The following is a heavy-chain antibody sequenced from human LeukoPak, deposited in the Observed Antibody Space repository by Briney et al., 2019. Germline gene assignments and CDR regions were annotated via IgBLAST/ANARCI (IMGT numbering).Heavy chain of an antibody. J-gene: IGHJ4*02. CDR2: ISSSGSTI. CDR3: AGRLLWFGEFFDY. Sequence: PGGSLRLSCAASGFTFSSYEMNWVRQAPGKGLEWVSYISSSGSTIYYADSVKGRFTISRDNAKNSLYLQMNSLRAEDTAVYYCAGRLLWFGEFFDYWGQGTLVTVSS. V-gene: IGHV3-48*03. CDR1: GFTFSSYE. D-gene: IGHD3-10*01.